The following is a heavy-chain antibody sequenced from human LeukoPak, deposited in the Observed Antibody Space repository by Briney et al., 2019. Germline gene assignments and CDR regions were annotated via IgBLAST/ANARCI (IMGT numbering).Heavy chain of an antibody. D-gene: IGHD6-6*01. CDR2: IYYSGST. V-gene: IGHV4-59*12. CDR3: ARMLYSSSI. CDR1: GGSISSYY. J-gene: IGHJ4*02. Sequence: SETLSLTCTVAGGSISSYYWSWIRQPPGKGLEWIGYIYYSGSTNYNPSLKSRVTISVDTSKNQFSLKLSSVTAADTAVYYCARMLYSSSIWGQGTLVTVSS.